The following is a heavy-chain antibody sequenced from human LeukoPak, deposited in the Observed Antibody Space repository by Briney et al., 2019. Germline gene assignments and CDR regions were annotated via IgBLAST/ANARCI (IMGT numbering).Heavy chain of an antibody. CDR1: GRSFSGYY. CDR2: IYFSGST. J-gene: IGHJ5*02. D-gene: IGHD6-19*01. CDR3: ARGYSGWYIRWFDP. V-gene: IGHV4-34*01. Sequence: PSETLSLTCAVYGRSFSGYYCSWIRQPPGKGLEWIGNIYFSGSTYYNPSLTSRVTISVDMARTQFSLNLSSVTAADTAVYYCARGYSGWYIRWFDPWGQGTLVTVSS.